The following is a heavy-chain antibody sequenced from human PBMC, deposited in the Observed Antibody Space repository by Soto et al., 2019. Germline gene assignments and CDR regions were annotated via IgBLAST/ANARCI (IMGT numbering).Heavy chain of an antibody. D-gene: IGHD2-15*01. V-gene: IGHV3-23*01. CDR1: GFSFSSYA. CDR3: AKDSPVGVPLLRDLHD. CDR2: ISGGGGST. J-gene: IGHJ1*01. Sequence: GGSLRLSCAASGFSFSSYAMSWVRQAPGKGLEWVSGISGGGGSTDYADSVKGRFTISRDNSKNTLYLQLNSLRAEDTAVYYCAKDSPVGVPLLRDLHDWGQGTLVTVSS.